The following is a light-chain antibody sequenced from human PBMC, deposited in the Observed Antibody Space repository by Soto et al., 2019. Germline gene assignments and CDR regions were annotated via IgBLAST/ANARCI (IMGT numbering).Light chain of an antibody. CDR1: TSNIGSNT. V-gene: IGLV1-44*01. J-gene: IGLJ2*01. Sequence: QSVLTQPPSASATPGQWVTISCSGSTSNIGSNTVNWYQHLPGTAPKLLIYNNDHRPSAVPDRFSGSESGTSASLAISGLESEDEADYYCATWDDSRNGFVVFGGGTKLTVL. CDR3: ATWDDSRNGFVV. CDR2: NND.